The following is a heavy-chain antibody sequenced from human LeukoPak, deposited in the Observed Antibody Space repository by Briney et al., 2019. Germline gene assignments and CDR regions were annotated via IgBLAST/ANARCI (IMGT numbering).Heavy chain of an antibody. CDR2: INSRSSYI. CDR1: GITVSDNY. Sequence: PGGSLRLSCAASGITVSDNYMSWVRQAPGKGLEWVSSINSRSSYIYYADSLKGRFTISRDNAKNSLYLQMNSLRAEDTAVYYCARDLGPDYWGQGTLVTVSS. CDR3: ARDLGPDY. J-gene: IGHJ4*02. V-gene: IGHV3-21*01.